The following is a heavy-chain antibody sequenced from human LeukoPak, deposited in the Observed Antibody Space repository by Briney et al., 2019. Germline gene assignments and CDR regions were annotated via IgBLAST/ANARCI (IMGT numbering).Heavy chain of an antibody. D-gene: IGHD3-22*01. J-gene: IGHJ4*02. CDR1: GFTFSTSW. CDR2: ISSSSSYI. V-gene: IGHV3-21*01. CDR3: ARGDSSGYYPPFDY. Sequence: PGGSLRLSCEASGFTFSTSWMHWVRQAPGKGLEWVSSISSSSSYIYYADSVKGRFTISRDNAKNSLYLQMNSLRAEDTAVYYCARGDSSGYYPPFDYWGQGTLVTVSS.